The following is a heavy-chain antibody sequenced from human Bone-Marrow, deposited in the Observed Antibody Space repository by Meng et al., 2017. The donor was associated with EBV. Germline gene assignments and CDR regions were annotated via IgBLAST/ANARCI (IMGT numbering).Heavy chain of an antibody. CDR2: IDYSGST. CDR1: GGSISSCGYH. V-gene: IGHV4-30-4*01. D-gene: IGHD6-19*01. Sequence: QGQLQGSGPGLVKTPRTLFLTWAGSGGSISSCGYHWSWIRQPPGKGLEWIGYIDYSGSTYHNPSLKSRVTTSVDASNNQFSLKLSSVTAADTAVYYCATYEMGGAGKGYWGQGTLVTVSS. J-gene: IGHJ4*02. CDR3: ATYEMGGAGKGY.